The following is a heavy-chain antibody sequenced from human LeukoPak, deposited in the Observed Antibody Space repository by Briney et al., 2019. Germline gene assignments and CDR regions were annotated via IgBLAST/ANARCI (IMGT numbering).Heavy chain of an antibody. J-gene: IGHJ3*02. D-gene: IGHD1-26*01. CDR3: AKDRGSYPDAFDI. CDR2: ISYDGSNK. CDR1: GFTFSSYA. Sequence: PGGSLRLSCAASGFTFSSYAMHWVRQAPGKGLEWVAVISYDGSNKYYADSVKGRFTISRDNSKNTLYLQMNSLRAEDTAVYYCAKDRGSYPDAFDIWGQGTMVTVSS. V-gene: IGHV3-30*04.